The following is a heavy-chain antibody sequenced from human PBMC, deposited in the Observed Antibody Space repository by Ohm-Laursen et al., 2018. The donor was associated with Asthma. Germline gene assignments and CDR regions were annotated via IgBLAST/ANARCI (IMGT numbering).Heavy chain of an antibody. V-gene: IGHV3-30*03. CDR3: VREGGAPAFDI. D-gene: IGHD3-16*01. CDR2: ISYGGSNK. J-gene: IGHJ3*02. CDR1: GFTFSSYG. Sequence: SLRLSCAASGFTFSSYGMHWVRQAPGKGLEWVAVISYGGSNKYYADSVKGRFTISRDNSKNTLYLQMSSLRAEDTAVYYCVREGGAPAFDIWGQGTMVTVSS.